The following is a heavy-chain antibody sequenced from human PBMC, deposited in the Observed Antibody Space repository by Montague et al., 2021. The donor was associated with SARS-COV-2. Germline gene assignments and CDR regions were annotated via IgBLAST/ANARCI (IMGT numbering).Heavy chain of an antibody. J-gene: IGHJ4*02. CDR1: GSSITSYY. Sequence: SETLSLTCTVSGSSITSYYWSWTRQAPGKGLEWFAYIYSSGSASYNPSLRSRVTMSVDKSTNQFSLRLNSVTAADTAVYYCARVFRGQRLAFDFWGQGALVIVSS. V-gene: IGHV4-59*12. CDR3: ARVFRGQRLAFDF. CDR2: IYSSGSA. D-gene: IGHD6-25*01.